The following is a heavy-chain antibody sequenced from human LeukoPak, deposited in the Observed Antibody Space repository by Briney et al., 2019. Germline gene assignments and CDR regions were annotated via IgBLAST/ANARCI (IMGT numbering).Heavy chain of an antibody. CDR1: GFTFSSFG. D-gene: IGHD2-21*01. V-gene: IGHV3-7*01. CDR2: IKQDGSEK. Sequence: GGSLRLSCAASGFTFSSFGMSWVRQAPGKGLEWVANIKQDGSEKYYVDSLKGRFTVSRDNAEKSLYLEMNSLRAEDTAVYYCARDGGAGPQRDGWFDSWGQGTLVTVSS. J-gene: IGHJ5*01. CDR3: ARDGGAGPQRDGWFDS.